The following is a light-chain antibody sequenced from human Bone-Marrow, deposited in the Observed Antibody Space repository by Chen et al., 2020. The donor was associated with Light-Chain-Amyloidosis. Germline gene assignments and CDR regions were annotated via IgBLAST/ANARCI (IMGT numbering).Light chain of an antibody. CDR2: EDT. Sequence: QSALTQPASVSGSPGQSITISCTGTTSDVGPYNLVSWYQQHPGKAPKLIIFEDTQRPSGVSTRFSASKSVNTASLRIFRLQAEDEADYYCCSYAGSNTYVFGGGTKLTVL. V-gene: IGLV2-23*01. CDR3: CSYAGSNTYV. CDR1: TSDVGPYNL. J-gene: IGLJ2*01.